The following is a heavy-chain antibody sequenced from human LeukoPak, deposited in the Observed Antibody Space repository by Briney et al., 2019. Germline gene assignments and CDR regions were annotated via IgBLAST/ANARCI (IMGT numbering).Heavy chain of an antibody. CDR3: ARCVTGWPNWFAP. J-gene: IGHJ5*02. V-gene: IGHV3-23*01. CDR1: GFRFSRYA. D-gene: IGHD6-19*01. Sequence: GGSLRLSCVGSGFRFSRYAMSWVRQAPGKGLEWVATIHYIRDGPYYADSVEGRFTISRDDSKNTVYLQMNSLRVEDTAIYYCARCVTGWPNWFAPWGQGTLVTVSS. CDR2: IHYIRDGP.